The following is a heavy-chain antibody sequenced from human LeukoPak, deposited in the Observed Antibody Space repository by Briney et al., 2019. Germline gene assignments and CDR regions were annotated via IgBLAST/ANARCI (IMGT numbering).Heavy chain of an antibody. D-gene: IGHD6-25*01. CDR2: IKGDETST. Sequence: GGSLRLSCAASGFTFSSYYMFWVRQAPGKGLAWVSTIKGDETSTKYADSVRGRFTLSRDNAQNTMYLQMNSLRVEDTAVYYCARDRWTTADFHYYYGMDVWGQGTTVTVSS. CDR3: ARDRWTTADFHYYYGMDV. CDR1: GFTFSSYY. J-gene: IGHJ6*02. V-gene: IGHV3-74*03.